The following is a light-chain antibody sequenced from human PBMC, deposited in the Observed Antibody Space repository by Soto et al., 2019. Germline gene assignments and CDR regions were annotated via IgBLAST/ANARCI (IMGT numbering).Light chain of an antibody. CDR2: DNN. Sequence: QSVLTQPPSVSAAPGQKVTISCSGGTSNIGNNYVSWYQHLPGTAPKLLIYDNNKRPSGIPDRFSGSKSGTSATLGITGLQTGDEASDYCGTWESSLSAGLFGGGTKLTVL. CDR1: TSNIGNNY. J-gene: IGLJ2*01. V-gene: IGLV1-51*01. CDR3: GTWESSLSAGL.